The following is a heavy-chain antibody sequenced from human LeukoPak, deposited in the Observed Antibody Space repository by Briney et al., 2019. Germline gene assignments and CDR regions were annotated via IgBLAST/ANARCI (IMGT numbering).Heavy chain of an antibody. CDR3: ARVRDALQPTYYYDSSGYSSRSYFDY. CDR2: INHSGST. CDR1: GGSFSGYY. J-gene: IGHJ4*02. Sequence: PSETLSLTCAVYGGSFSGYYWSWIRQPPGKGLEWIGEINHSGSTYYNPSLKSRVTISVDTSKNQFSLKLSSVTAADTAVYYCARVRDALQPTYYYDSSGYSSRSYFDYWGQGTLVTVSS. D-gene: IGHD3-22*01. V-gene: IGHV4-34*09.